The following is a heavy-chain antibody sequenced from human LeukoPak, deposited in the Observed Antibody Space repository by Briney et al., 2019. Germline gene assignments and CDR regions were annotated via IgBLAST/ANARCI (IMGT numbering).Heavy chain of an antibody. CDR3: ARSLVSQYYYYGMDV. CDR1: GFTFSSYA. J-gene: IGHJ6*02. Sequence: GGSLRLSCAASGFTFSSYAMHWVRQAPGKGLEWVAVTSYDGNNKYYADFVRGRFTISRDNSKNTLYLQMNSLRAEDTAVYYCARSLVSQYYYYGMDVWGQGTTVTVSS. CDR2: TSYDGNNK. D-gene: IGHD6-13*01. V-gene: IGHV3-30-3*01.